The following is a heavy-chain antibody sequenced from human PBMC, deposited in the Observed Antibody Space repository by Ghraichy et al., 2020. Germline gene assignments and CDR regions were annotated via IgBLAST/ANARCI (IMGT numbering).Heavy chain of an antibody. CDR1: GFTVSSNY. D-gene: IGHD6-19*01. J-gene: IGHJ4*02. Sequence: GESLNISCAASGFTVSSNYMSWVRQAPGKGLEWVSVIYSGGSTYYADSVKGRFTISRDNSKNTLYLQMNSLRAEDTAVYYCARVGWLASFDYWGQGTLVTVSS. V-gene: IGHV3-53*01. CDR2: IYSGGST. CDR3: ARVGWLASFDY.